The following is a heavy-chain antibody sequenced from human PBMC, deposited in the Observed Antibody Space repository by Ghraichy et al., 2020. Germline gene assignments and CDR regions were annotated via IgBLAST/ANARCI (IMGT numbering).Heavy chain of an antibody. Sequence: SETLSLTCAVSGGSFNTYYWSWIRQPPGKGLEWIGEINHSGSTNYNPSLKSRVTISVDTSKNQFSLNLSSVTAADTAVYYCARGTFCDTTSCYTSVQFDYWGQGTLVTVSS. J-gene: IGHJ4*02. CDR2: INHSGST. CDR3: ARGTFCDTTSCYTSVQFDY. V-gene: IGHV4-34*01. D-gene: IGHD2-2*02. CDR1: GGSFNTYY.